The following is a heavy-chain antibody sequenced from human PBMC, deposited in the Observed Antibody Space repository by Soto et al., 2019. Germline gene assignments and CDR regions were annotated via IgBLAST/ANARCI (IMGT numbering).Heavy chain of an antibody. CDR2: VYYSGST. CDR3: VRDYLLTGFDT. J-gene: IGHJ5*02. CDR1: NGSIGTYY. Sequence: SETLSLTCTVSNGSIGTYYWTWVRQSPGKGLEWIGYVYYSGSTNYNPSLKSRVGMSIDTSKNQFSLELKSVTAADTATYFCVRDYLLTGFDTWGQGTLVTVSS. V-gene: IGHV4-59*01. D-gene: IGHD3-9*01.